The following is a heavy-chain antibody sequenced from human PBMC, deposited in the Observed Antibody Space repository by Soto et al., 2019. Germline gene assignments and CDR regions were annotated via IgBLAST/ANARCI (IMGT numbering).Heavy chain of an antibody. CDR3: ARIQLDTIMALDY. V-gene: IGHV3-33*01. CDR1: GFTFDAYG. D-gene: IGHD1-1*01. Sequence: QVQLVESGGGVVQPGGSLRLSCAASGFTFDAYGFHWVRQAPGKGLEWVAVVWSDGNLKYYADSVKGRFTIYRDSSKSALNLQMNSLRVDDTAVYYCARIQLDTIMALDYWGQGTLVTVSS. CDR2: VWSDGNLK. J-gene: IGHJ4*02.